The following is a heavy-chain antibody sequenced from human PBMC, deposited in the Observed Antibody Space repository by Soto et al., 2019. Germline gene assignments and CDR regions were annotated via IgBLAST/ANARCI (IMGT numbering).Heavy chain of an antibody. V-gene: IGHV1-18*01. CDR1: GYTFTSYG. CDR2: ISAYNGDT. D-gene: IGHD4-17*01. CDR3: ARESTVTTSDY. J-gene: IGHJ4*02. Sequence: ASVKVSCKASGYTFTSYGISWVRQAPGQGLEWMGWISAYNGDTNYAQKLQGRVTMTTDTATSTAYMELRSLRTDDTAVYYCARESTVTTSDYWGQGTLVTVSS.